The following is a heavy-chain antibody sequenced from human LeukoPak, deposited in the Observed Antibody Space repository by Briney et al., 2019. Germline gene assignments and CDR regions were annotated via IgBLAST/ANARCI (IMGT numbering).Heavy chain of an antibody. CDR2: ISDSGST. Sequence: PSETLSLTCAVYGGSFSGYYWSWIRQPPGKGLEWIGEISDSGSTNYNPSLKNRDTSKKQISLDLYSVTAADTAVYYCARGLGFCSGGNCYPSNGVDVWGQGTTVSVSS. CDR3: ARGLGFCSGGNCYPSNGVDV. CDR1: GGSFSGYY. J-gene: IGHJ6*02. D-gene: IGHD2-15*01. V-gene: IGHV4-34*01.